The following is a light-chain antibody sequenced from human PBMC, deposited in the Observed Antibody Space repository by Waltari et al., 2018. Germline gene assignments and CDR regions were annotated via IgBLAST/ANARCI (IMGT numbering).Light chain of an antibody. V-gene: IGKV1-39*01. CDR2: AAS. CDR1: QSISNC. Sequence: DIQMTQSPSSLSASVGDRVTITCRASQSISNCLNWYHQRPGKAPQLLIFAASSLQTGVPSRCIGSGSATDFTLTISSLQPEDFATYYCQQSYTSPQYTFGQGTKLDIK. CDR3: QQSYTSPQYT. J-gene: IGKJ2*01.